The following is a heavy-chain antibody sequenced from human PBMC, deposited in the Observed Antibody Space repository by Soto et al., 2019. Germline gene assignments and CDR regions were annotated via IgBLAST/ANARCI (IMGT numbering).Heavy chain of an antibody. J-gene: IGHJ5*02. V-gene: IGHV4-34*01. CDR1: GGSFTGYY. D-gene: IGHD1-1*01. CDR3: ATTICTHNWFDP. Sequence: PSETLSLTCAVYGGSFTGYYWSWIRQPPGKGLEWIGQINHSGSTNYNPSLKSRVTISVDTSKNQFSLQLTSVTAADTAVYYCATTICTHNWFDPWGQGTLVTVSS. CDR2: INHSGST.